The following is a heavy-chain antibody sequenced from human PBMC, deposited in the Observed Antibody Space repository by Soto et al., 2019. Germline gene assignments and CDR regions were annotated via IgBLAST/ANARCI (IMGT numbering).Heavy chain of an antibody. D-gene: IGHD5-18*01. J-gene: IGHJ3*01. CDR2: IIPLFGAG. V-gene: IGHV1-69*01. CDR1: GGTFNTIA. CDR3: ARGAPAGYTYGYGAFHF. Sequence: QVQLVQSGAEMKKPGSSVKISCKTSGGTFNTIALSWVRQSPGQGLEWMGGIIPLFGAGNYAEKFRDRVTITADESTNTMYLELHSLSSEDTAVYYCARGAPAGYTYGYGAFHFWGQGTKVTVSS.